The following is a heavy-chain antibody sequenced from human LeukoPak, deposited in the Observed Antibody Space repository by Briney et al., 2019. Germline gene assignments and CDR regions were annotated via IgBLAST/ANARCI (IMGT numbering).Heavy chain of an antibody. V-gene: IGHV3-9*01. J-gene: IGHJ4*02. CDR1: GFTFDDYA. CDR3: AKERDSSFDY. Sequence: PGGSLRLSCAASGFTFDDYAMHWVRQAPGKGLEWVSGISWNSGSIGYADSVKGRFTISRDNAKNSLYLQMNSLRAEDTALYYCAKERDSSFDYWGQGTLVTVSS. CDR2: ISWNSGSI. D-gene: IGHD3-22*01.